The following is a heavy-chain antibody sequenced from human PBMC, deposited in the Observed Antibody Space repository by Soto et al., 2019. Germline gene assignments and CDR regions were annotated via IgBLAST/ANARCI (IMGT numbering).Heavy chain of an antibody. V-gene: IGHV4-30-4*01. Sequence: QVQLQESGPGLVKPSQTLSLTCAVSGGSISSGGYYWSWIRQPPGKGLEWIGYIFYSGDTYYSPSLQSRVSILVDTSKNQFSLKLTSVTVADTAVYYCATVTGNAFAIWGQGTMVTVSS. CDR1: GGSISSGGYY. CDR3: ATVTGNAFAI. CDR2: IFYSGDT. D-gene: IGHD1-20*01. J-gene: IGHJ3*02.